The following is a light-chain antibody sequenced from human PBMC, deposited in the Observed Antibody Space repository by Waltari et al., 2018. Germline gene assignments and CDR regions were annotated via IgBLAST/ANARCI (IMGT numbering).Light chain of an antibody. CDR3: QQYSDWPQT. CDR1: QSVSSD. J-gene: IGKJ1*01. V-gene: IGKV3-15*01. Sequence: EIVMTQSPATLSVSPGARATLSCWASQSVSSDLAWYQHKPGQAPRLLIYGASTRATGIPATFSGSGSGTEFTLTISSLQSDDFAFYYCQQYSDWPQTFGQGTKVEIK. CDR2: GAS.